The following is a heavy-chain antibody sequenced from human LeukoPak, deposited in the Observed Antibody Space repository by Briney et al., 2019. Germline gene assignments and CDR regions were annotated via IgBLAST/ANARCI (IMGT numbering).Heavy chain of an antibody. CDR2: ISGSGGST. CDR1: GFTFSSYA. Sequence: GGSLRLSCAASGFTFSSYAMSWVRQDPGKGREWVSAISGSGGSTYYADSVKGRFTISRDNSKNTLNLQMNSLRAEDTAVYYCAKDGSGSPYYYGMDVWGQGTTVTVSS. D-gene: IGHD3-10*01. V-gene: IGHV3-23*01. J-gene: IGHJ6*02. CDR3: AKDGSGSPYYYGMDV.